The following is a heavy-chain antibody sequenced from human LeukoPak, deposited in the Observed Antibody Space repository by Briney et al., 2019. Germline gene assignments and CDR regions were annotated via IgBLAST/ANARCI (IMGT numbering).Heavy chain of an antibody. CDR1: GFTFSGSA. J-gene: IGHJ4*02. V-gene: IGHV3-73*01. D-gene: IGHD6-13*01. CDR3: TRLPIAAAGTRDY. CDR2: IRSKANSYAT. Sequence: PGGSLKLSCAASGFTFSGSAMHWVRQASGKGLEWVGRIRSKANSYATAYAASVIGRFTISRDDSKNTAYLQTNSLKTEDTAVYYCTRLPIAAAGTRDYWGQGTLVTVSS.